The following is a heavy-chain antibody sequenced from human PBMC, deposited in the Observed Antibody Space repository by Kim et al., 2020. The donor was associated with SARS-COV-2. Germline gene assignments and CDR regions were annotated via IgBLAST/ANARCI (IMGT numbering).Heavy chain of an antibody. CDR1: GGSISSYY. Sequence: SETLSLTCTVSGGSISSYYWSWIRQPPGKGLEWIGYIYYSGSTNYNPSLKSRVTISVDTSKNQFSLKLSSVTAADTAVYYCARASGGNYLPDAFDIWGQGTMVTVSS. CDR2: IYYSGST. D-gene: IGHD1-26*01. J-gene: IGHJ3*02. CDR3: ARASGGNYLPDAFDI. V-gene: IGHV4-59*13.